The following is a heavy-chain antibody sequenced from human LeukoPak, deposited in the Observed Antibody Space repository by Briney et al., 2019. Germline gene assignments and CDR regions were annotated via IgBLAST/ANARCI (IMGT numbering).Heavy chain of an antibody. CDR3: ARVRATVTTTHDY. D-gene: IGHD4-17*01. CDR1: GGSFSGYY. J-gene: IGHJ4*02. CDR2: INHSGST. Sequence: SETLSLTCAVYGGSFSGYYWSWIRQPPGKGLEWIGEINHSGSTNHNPSLKSRVTISVDTSKNQFSLKLSSVTAADTAVYYCARVRATVTTTHDYWGQGTLVTVSS. V-gene: IGHV4-34*01.